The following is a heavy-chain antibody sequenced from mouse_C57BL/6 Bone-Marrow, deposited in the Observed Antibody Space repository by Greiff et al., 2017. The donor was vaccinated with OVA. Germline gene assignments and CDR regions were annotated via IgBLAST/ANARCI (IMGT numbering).Heavy chain of an antibody. D-gene: IGHD1-1*01. CDR2: IHPSDSDT. CDR3: GMERLYYYSLWYLDV. J-gene: IGHJ1*03. V-gene: IGHV1-74*01. CDR1: GYTFTSYW. Sequence: VQLQQPGAELVKPGASVKVSCKASGYTFTSYWMHWVKQRPGQGLEWIGRIHPSDSDTNYNQKFKGKATLTVDKSSSTAYMQLSSLTSEDSAVDYCGMERLYYYSLWYLDVWGKGTTVTVSS.